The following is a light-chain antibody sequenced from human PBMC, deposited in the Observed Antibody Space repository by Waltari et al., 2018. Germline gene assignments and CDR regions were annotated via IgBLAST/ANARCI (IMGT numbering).Light chain of an antibody. Sequence: QSALTQPASVSGSPGQSITISCTGTSNDVGGYTYVSWYQQHPGKAPKLMIYDVSNLPSGVSNRFSGSESGNTASLTISGLQAEDEADYYCSSYTSSRTLVFGGGTKLTVL. V-gene: IGLV2-14*03. CDR3: SSYTSSRTLV. J-gene: IGLJ3*02. CDR1: SNDVGGYTY. CDR2: DVS.